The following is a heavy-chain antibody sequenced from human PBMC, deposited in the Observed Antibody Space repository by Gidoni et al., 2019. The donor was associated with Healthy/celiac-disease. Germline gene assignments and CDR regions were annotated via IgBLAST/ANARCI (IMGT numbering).Heavy chain of an antibody. CDR2: FNWHGGST. Sequence: EVQLVESGGGVVRPGGSRRLSCAACGFTFDDYGMSWVRPAPGQGLEWLSGFNWHGGSTGYSDSVNGRFTISRDNAKNSLYLQMNSLSAEDTALYHCARDWYGYYDSSGYLNNWFDPWGQGTLVTVSS. J-gene: IGHJ5*02. CDR3: ARDWYGYYDSSGYLNNWFDP. D-gene: IGHD3-22*01. CDR1: GFTFDDYG. V-gene: IGHV3-20*01.